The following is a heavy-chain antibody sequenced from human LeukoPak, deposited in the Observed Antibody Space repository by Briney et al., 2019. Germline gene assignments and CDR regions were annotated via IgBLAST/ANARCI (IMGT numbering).Heavy chain of an antibody. CDR1: GFTVSNNY. CDR3: ARDKDYFDY. J-gene: IGHJ4*02. Sequence: RESLRLSCAVSGFTVSNNYMSWVRQAPGKGPECVSVIYSGDSTYYADSVKGRFTISRDNYKNTVYLQMNSLRAEDTAVYYCARDKDYFDYWGQGTLVTVSS. CDR2: IYSGDST. V-gene: IGHV3-53*01.